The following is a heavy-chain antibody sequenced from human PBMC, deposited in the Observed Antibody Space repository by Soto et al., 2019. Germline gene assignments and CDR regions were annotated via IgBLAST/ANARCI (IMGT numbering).Heavy chain of an antibody. V-gene: IGHV1-18*01. D-gene: IGHD1-1*01. CDR3: ARGRYGDY. J-gene: IGHJ4*02. CDR1: GYGFTTYG. CDR2: ISAHNGNT. Sequence: GASVKVSCKGSGYGFTTYGITWVRQAPGQGLEWMAWISAHNGNTNYAQKLQGRVTVTRDTSTGTAYMELRSLRSDDTAVYYCARGRYGDYWGQGALVTVSS.